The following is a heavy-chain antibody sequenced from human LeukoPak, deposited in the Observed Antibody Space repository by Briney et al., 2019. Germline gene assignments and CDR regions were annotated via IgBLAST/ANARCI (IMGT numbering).Heavy chain of an antibody. V-gene: IGHV4-59*01. D-gene: IGHD4-17*01. CDR2: IYYSGPT. CDR1: GTFINNYY. CDR3: ARVNDGDYGAFDI. J-gene: IGHJ3*02. Sequence: SETLSLTCIVSGTFINNYYWTWIRQPPGKGLEWIVYIYYSGPTNSNPSLKSRVTISIDKSKNQFSLKLTSVTAADTAFYYCARVNDGDYGAFDIWGQGTMVTVSS.